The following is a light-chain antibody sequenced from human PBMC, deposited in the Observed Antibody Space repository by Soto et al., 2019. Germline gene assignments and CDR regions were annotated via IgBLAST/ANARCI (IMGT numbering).Light chain of an antibody. J-gene: IGKJ5*01. CDR2: AAS. Sequence: DIQMTQSPNSLSASVRDRVTITCRASQSISSYLNWYQQKPGKAPKLLIYAASSLQGGVPSRFSGSGSGTDFTLTISSLQPEDFATYYCQQLNSYPSFGQGTRLEIK. CDR1: QSISSY. V-gene: IGKV1-39*01. CDR3: QQLNSYPS.